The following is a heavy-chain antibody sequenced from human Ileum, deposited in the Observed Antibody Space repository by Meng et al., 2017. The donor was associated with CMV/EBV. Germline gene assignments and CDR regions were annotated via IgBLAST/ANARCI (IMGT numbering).Heavy chain of an antibody. CDR1: GYTFTSYD. D-gene: IGHD3-3*01. CDR2: MNPNSGNT. J-gene: IGHJ4*02. CDR3: ARGFKARDFWSGYYKGSMGY. V-gene: IGHV1-8*01. Sequence: ASVKVSCKASGYTFTSYDINWVRQATGQGLAWMGWMNPNSGNTGYAQKFQGRGTMTRNTSISTAYMELSSLRSEDTAVYYCARGFKARDFWSGYYKGSMGYWGQGTLVTVSS.